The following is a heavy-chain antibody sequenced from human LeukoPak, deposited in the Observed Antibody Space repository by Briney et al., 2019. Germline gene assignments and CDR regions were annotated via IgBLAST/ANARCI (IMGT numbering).Heavy chain of an antibody. CDR2: IDYRGST. CDR1: GGSISSGGYS. V-gene: IGHV4-61*08. Sequence: SETLSLTCAVSGGSISSGGYSWSWIRQPPGKGLEWIAYIDYRGSTTYNPSLKSRVTISVDTSRNQFSLKLSSVTAADTAVYYCARSRSGYSYDHAAFDIWGQGTMVTVSS. J-gene: IGHJ3*02. CDR3: ARSRSGYSYDHAAFDI. D-gene: IGHD5-18*01.